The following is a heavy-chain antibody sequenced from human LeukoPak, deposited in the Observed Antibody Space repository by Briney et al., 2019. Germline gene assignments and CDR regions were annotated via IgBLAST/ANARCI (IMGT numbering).Heavy chain of an antibody. CDR2: INHSGST. Sequence: PSETLSLTCAVYGGSFSGYYWCWIRQPPGKGLEWIGEINHSGSTNYNPFLKSRVTISVDTSKNQFSLKLSSVTAADTAVYYCARLGDLRGYSYGYYYYYMDVWGKGTTVTVSS. CDR3: ARLGDLRGYSYGYYYYYMDV. CDR1: GGSFSGYY. J-gene: IGHJ6*03. V-gene: IGHV4-34*01. D-gene: IGHD5-18*01.